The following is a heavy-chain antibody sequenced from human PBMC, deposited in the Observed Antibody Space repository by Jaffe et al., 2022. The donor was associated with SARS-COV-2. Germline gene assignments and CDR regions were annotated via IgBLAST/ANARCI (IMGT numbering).Heavy chain of an antibody. J-gene: IGHJ4*02. D-gene: IGHD2-15*01. Sequence: EVQLVESGGGLVQPGGSLKLSCAASGFTFSGSAMHWVRQASGKGLEWVGRIRSKANSYATAYAASVKGRFTISRDDSKNTAYLQMNSLKTEDTAVYYCTRPYCSGGSCYGYWGQGTLVTVSS. CDR3: TRPYCSGGSCYGY. CDR1: GFTFSGSA. V-gene: IGHV3-73*02. CDR2: IRSKANSYAT.